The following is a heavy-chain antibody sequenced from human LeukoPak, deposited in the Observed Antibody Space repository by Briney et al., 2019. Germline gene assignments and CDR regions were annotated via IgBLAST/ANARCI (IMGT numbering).Heavy chain of an antibody. Sequence: ASVKVSCKASGYTFTGYYMHWVRQAPGQGLEWMGWINPNSGGTNYAQKFQGRVTMTRDTSISTAYMELSSLRSEDTAVYYCATDRGLRYTADAFDIWGQGTMVTVSS. CDR2: INPNSGGT. D-gene: IGHD3-9*01. CDR3: ATDRGLRYTADAFDI. J-gene: IGHJ3*02. CDR1: GYTFTGYY. V-gene: IGHV1-2*02.